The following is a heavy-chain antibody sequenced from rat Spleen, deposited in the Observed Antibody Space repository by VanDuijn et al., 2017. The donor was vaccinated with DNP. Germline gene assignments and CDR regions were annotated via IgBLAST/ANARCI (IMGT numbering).Heavy chain of an antibody. CDR3: TRGWELYFDY. CDR2: IWSGGST. D-gene: IGHD5-1*01. V-gene: IGHV2-1*01. CDR1: GFSLTSNS. J-gene: IGHJ2*01. Sequence: QVQLKESGPGLVQPSQTLSLTCTVSGFSLTSNSVHWVRQPPGKGLEWVGAIWSGGSTDYNSALKSRLSISRDTSKSQVFLKMNSLQTEDTAIYFGTRGWELYFDYWGQGVIVTVSS.